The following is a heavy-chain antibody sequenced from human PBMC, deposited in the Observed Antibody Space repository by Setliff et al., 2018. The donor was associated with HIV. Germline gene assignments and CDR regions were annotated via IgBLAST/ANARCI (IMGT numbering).Heavy chain of an antibody. CDR3: ARQVGSQYSYWAYYFDS. CDR2: LYHSGTN. V-gene: IGHV4-38-2*01. D-gene: IGHD5-18*01. Sequence: SETLSLTCAVSGYSISSGYFWGWIRQPPGKVLEWIGSLYHSGTNFYNPSLKSRVTISLDTSTNRFSLKLNSVTAADTAIYYCARQVGSQYSYWAYYFDSWGQGALVTVSS. CDR1: GYSISSGYF. J-gene: IGHJ4*02.